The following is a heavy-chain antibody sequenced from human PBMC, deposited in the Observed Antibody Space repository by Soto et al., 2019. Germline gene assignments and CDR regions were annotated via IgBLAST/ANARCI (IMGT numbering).Heavy chain of an antibody. CDR3: ARGFGSGSYSPLRYYYYMDV. CDR1: GFSLSTSGVG. CDR2: IYWDDDK. D-gene: IGHD3-10*01. J-gene: IGHJ6*03. Sequence: GSGPTLVNPTQTLTLTCTFSGFSLSTSGVGVGWIRQPPGKALEWLALIYWDDDKRYSPSLKSRLTITKDTSKNQVVLTMTNMDPVDTATYYCARGFGSGSYSPLRYYYYMDVWGKGTTVTVSS. V-gene: IGHV2-5*02.